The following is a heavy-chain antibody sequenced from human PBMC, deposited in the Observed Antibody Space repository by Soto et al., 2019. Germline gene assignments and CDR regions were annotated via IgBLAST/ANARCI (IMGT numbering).Heavy chain of an antibody. CDR1: GYTFTGYY. CDR2: INPNSGGT. CDR3: ARDYYYDTTGTVAFDI. D-gene: IGHD3-22*01. Sequence: ASVKVSCKASGYTFTGYYMHWVRQAPGQGLEWMGWINPNSGGTNYAQEFQGRVTMTRDTSISTAYMELSRLRSDDTAVYYCARDYYYDTTGTVAFDIWGQGTMVTVSS. V-gene: IGHV1-2*02. J-gene: IGHJ3*02.